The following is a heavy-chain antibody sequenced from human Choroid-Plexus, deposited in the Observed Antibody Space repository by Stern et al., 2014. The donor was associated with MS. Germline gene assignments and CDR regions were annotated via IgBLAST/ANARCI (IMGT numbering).Heavy chain of an antibody. CDR3: ARHSRGYTYGPLGY. CDR2: IYYSGST. J-gene: IGHJ4*02. V-gene: IGHV4-4*02. CDR1: GFPFSNAW. Sequence: QVQLVQSGGGLVKPGGSLRLSCAASGFPFSNAWMSWVRQVPGKGLEWVGTIYYSGSTYYNPSLRSRVTISVDTSKNQFSLKLSSVTAADTAVYYCARHSRGYTYGPLGYWGQGTLVTVSS. D-gene: IGHD5-18*01.